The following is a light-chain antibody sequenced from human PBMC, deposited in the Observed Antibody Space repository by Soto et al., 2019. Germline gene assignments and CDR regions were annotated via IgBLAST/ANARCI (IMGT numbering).Light chain of an antibody. CDR2: DVS. CDR1: QSFSNN. J-gene: IGKJ1*01. Sequence: EIVMTQSPATLSVSPEERVTLSCRASQSFSNNLAWYQQRPGQAPRLLIYDVSTRATDIPARFSGSQSGTEFTLTIGSLQSEDFAIYYCLQYNNWPRTFGQGTKVDIK. CDR3: LQYNNWPRT. V-gene: IGKV3-15*01.